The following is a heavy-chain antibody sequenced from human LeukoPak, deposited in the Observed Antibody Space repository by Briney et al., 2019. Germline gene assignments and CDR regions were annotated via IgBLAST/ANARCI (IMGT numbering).Heavy chain of an antibody. Sequence: PGGSLRLSCAASGFTFSSYSMNWVRQAPGKGLEWVSSISSSSSYIYYADSVKGRFTISRDNAKNSLYLQMNSLRAEDTAVYYCAREKSSSWYAVPTHNWFDPWGQGTLVTVSS. CDR3: AREKSSSWYAVPTHNWFDP. V-gene: IGHV3-21*01. D-gene: IGHD6-13*01. CDR2: ISSSSSYI. J-gene: IGHJ5*02. CDR1: GFTFSSYS.